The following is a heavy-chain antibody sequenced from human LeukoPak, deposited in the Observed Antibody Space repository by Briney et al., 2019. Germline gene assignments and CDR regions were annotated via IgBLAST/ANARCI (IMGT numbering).Heavy chain of an antibody. V-gene: IGHV3-30*02. CDR3: AKDPSFRPGYFDY. CDR2: IRYDGSNK. J-gene: IGHJ4*02. Sequence: GGSLRLSCAASGFTFSSYGMHWVRQAPGKGLEWVAFIRYDGSNKYYAGYVKGRFTISRDNSKNTLYLQMNSLRAEDTAVYYCAKDPSFRPGYFDYWGQGTLVTVSS. CDR1: GFTFSSYG.